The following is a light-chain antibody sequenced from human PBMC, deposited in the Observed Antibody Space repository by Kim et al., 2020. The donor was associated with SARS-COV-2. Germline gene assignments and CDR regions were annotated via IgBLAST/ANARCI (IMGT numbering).Light chain of an antibody. CDR2: DAS. Sequence: SVGDRVTITCQASQDISNYLNWYQQKPGKAPKLLIYDASNLETGVPSRFSGSGSGTDFTFTISSLQPEDIATYYCQQYDNLTSLTFGGGTKVDIK. CDR3: QQYDNLTSLT. CDR1: QDISNY. V-gene: IGKV1-33*01. J-gene: IGKJ4*01.